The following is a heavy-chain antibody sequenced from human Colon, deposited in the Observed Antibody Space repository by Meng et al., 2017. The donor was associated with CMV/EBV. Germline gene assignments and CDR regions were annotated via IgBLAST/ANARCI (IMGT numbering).Heavy chain of an antibody. CDR1: GFTFSGSA. D-gene: IGHD1-14*01. J-gene: IGHJ6*02. CDR3: VRENLPPRRLDV. CDR2: ISSGGSSI. V-gene: IGHV3-21*01. Sequence: GGSLRLSCAVSGFTFSGSAMHWVRQAPGKGLEWVSSISSGGSSIYYADSVKGRFTISRDNAKNTLYLQMNSLRAEDTAVYYCVRENLPPRRLDVWGQGTTVTVSS.